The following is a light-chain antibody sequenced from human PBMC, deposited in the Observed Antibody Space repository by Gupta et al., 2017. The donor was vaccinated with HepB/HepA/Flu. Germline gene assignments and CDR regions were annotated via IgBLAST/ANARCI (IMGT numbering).Light chain of an antibody. CDR1: QSVDIY. Sequence: ETVLTQSPATLSLSPGERATLSCRASQSVDIYLAWYQQRPGQAPRLLIYDSSNRATGIPARFSGSGCGKDFTLTISSREPEDFAVYYCQQRKNWPPITFGGGTKVEMK. CDR2: DSS. J-gene: IGKJ4*01. V-gene: IGKV3-11*01. CDR3: QQRKNWPPIT.